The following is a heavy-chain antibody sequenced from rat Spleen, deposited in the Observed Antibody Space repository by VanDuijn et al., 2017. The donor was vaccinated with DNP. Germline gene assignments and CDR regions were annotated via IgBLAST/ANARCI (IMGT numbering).Heavy chain of an antibody. V-gene: IGHV3-1*01. CDR2: RSYSVIT. Sequence: EVQFQESGPGLVKPSPSLTLLCSVSVNSIPRNYWVWIRNFPGNHMEWIGHRSYSVITSHNPSLKSRISITRSTSKNQFFLQLNSVTTEDTATYYCARWVRALDYWGHGVMVTVSS. J-gene: IGHJ2*01. CDR1: VNSIPRNY. D-gene: IGHD4-1*01. CDR3: ARWVRALDY.